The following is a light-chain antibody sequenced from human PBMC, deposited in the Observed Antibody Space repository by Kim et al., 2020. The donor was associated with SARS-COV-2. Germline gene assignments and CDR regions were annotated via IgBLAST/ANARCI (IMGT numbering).Light chain of an antibody. CDR2: YDS. CDR1: NIGSKS. J-gene: IGLJ3*02. Sequence: PGKTARITCGGNNIGSKSVHWYQQKPGQAPVLVIYYDSDRPSGIPERFSVSNSGNTATLTISRVEAGDEADYYCQVWDSSSDHRVFGGGTQLTVL. CDR3: QVWDSSSDHRV. V-gene: IGLV3-21*04.